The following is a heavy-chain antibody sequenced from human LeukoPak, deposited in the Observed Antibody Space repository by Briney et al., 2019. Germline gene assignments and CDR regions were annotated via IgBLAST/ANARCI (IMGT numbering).Heavy chain of an antibody. CDR1: GFTFSSYW. D-gene: IGHD1-26*01. V-gene: IGHV3-7*04. CDR3: AREVGATIYFDY. J-gene: IGHJ4*02. Sequence: GGSLRLSCAAPGFTFSSYWMCWVRQAPGKGLEWVANIKQDGSEKYYVGSVKGRFTISRDNAKNSLYLQMNSLRAENTAVYHCAREVGATIYFDYWGQGILVTVSS. CDR2: IKQDGSEK.